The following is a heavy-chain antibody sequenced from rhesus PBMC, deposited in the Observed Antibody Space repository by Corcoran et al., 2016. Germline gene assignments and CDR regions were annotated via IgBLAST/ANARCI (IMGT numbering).Heavy chain of an antibody. Sequence: QVQLQESGPGLVKPSETLSLTCAVPGGSLSGYYGNWIRQPPGKGLEWIGNIGGSSGTTYYNPSLKSRVTISTDTSKNQFSLNLTSVTAADTAVYYCARGRWGTVDYWGQGVLVTVSS. V-gene: IGHV4-165*02. CDR3: ARGRWGTVDY. D-gene: IGHD1-44*01. CDR1: GGSLSGYY. CDR2: IGGSSGTT. J-gene: IGHJ4*01.